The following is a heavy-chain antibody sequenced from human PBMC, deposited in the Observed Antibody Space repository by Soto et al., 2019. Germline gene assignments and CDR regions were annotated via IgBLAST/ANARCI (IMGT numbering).Heavy chain of an antibody. J-gene: IGHJ5*02. CDR3: VRESVASGPNYFDT. CDR1: GGTITSGRSS. V-gene: IGHV4-30-2*06. Sequence: SETLSLTCSVSGGTITSGRSSWNWIRQSPGKGLEWIAYIYHSGSTYYNPSLKSRVTISVDRSENQFSLKLTSVTAADTTVYYCVRESVASGPNYFDTWGPGTLVTVSS. D-gene: IGHD6-6*01. CDR2: IYHSGST.